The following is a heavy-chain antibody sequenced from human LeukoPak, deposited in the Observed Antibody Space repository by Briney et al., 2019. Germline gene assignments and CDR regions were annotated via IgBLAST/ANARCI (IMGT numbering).Heavy chain of an antibody. CDR3: ARAHPVPAAIFDYYYGMDV. CDR2: ITNSGNSK. Sequence: GGSLRLSCAASEFTFSSYSMNWVRQAPGKGLEWVSYITNSGNSKSYADSAKGRFTISRDNTKNSLYLQMNGLRAEDTAVYYCARAHPVPAAIFDYYYGMDVWGQGTTVTVSS. V-gene: IGHV3-48*01. CDR1: EFTFSSYS. D-gene: IGHD2-2*02. J-gene: IGHJ6*02.